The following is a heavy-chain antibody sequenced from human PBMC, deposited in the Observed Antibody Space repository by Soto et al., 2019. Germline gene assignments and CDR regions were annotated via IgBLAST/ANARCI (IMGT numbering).Heavy chain of an antibody. CDR1: GGTFSSYT. V-gene: IGHV1-69*02. CDR3: ARVLAYCGGDCGNWFDP. J-gene: IGHJ5*02. Sequence: SVKVSCKASGGTFSSYTISWVRQAPGQGLEWMGRIIPILGIANYAQKFQGRVTITADKSTSTAYMELSSLRSEDTAVYYCARVLAYCGGDCGNWFDPWGQGTLVTV. D-gene: IGHD2-21*02. CDR2: IIPILGIA.